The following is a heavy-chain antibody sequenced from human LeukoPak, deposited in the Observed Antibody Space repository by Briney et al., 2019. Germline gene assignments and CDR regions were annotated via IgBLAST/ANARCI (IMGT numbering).Heavy chain of an antibody. CDR1: GFTFSSYS. CDR3: ARDLGDYARFYYYGMDV. CDR2: ISSSSSYI. J-gene: IGHJ6*02. D-gene: IGHD4-17*01. Sequence: GGSLRLSCAASGFTFSSYSMTWVRQAPGKGLEWVSSISSSSSYIYYADSVKGRFTISRDNAKNSLYLQMNSLRAEDTAVYYCARDLGDYARFYYYGMDVWGQGTTVTVSS. V-gene: IGHV3-21*01.